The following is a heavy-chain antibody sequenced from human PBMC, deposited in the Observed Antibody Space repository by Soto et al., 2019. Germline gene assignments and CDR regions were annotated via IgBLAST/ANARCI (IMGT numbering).Heavy chain of an antibody. J-gene: IGHJ6*03. CDR1: GYTFTSYD. D-gene: IGHD4-4*01. V-gene: IGHV1-8*01. CDR2: MNPNSGNT. CDR3: ARESEDYSNSPYYYYYYMDV. Sequence: ASVKVSCKASGYTFTSYDINWVRQATGQGLEWMGWMNPNSGNTGYAQKFQGRVTMTRNTSISTAYMELSSLRSEDTAVYYCARESEDYSNSPYYYYYYMDVWGKGTTVTVSS.